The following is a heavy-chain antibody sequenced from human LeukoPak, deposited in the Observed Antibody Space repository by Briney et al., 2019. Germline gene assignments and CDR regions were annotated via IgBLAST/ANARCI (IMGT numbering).Heavy chain of an antibody. CDR1: GFTLSTYW. V-gene: IGHV3-7*05. Sequence: PGGSLRLSCAASGFTLSTYWMSCVRQAPGKGLEWVANIKNDGSEKYYVDSVKGRFTISRDNAKNSLFLQMNSLRAEDTAVYYCTRDSQGSGMYSVVYWGQGSLVTVSS. CDR2: IKNDGSEK. J-gene: IGHJ4*02. CDR3: TRDSQGSGMYSVVY. D-gene: IGHD3-10*01.